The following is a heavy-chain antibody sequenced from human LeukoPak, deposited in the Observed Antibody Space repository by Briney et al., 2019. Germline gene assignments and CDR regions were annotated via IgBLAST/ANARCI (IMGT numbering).Heavy chain of an antibody. D-gene: IGHD6-13*01. CDR3: ARFYDRAAGTTYYGMDV. CDR1: GYTFTSYG. CDR2: ISAYNGNT. V-gene: IGHV1-18*01. J-gene: IGHJ6*02. Sequence: GASAKVSCKASGYTFTSYGISWVRQAPGQGLEWMGWISAYNGNTNYAQKLQGRVTMTTDTSTSTAYMELRSLRSDDTAVYYCARFYDRAAGTTYYGMDVWGQGTTVTVSS.